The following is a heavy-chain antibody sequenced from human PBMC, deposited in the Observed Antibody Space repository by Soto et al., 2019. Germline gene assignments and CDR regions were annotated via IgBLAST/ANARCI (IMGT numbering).Heavy chain of an antibody. Sequence: SETLSLTCTVSGGSISSSSSYWGWIRQPPGKGLEWIGSIYYSGTTYYNPSLKSRVTISVDTSKKQFSLKLSSVTAADTAVYYCARHDSSGYYASFDYWGQGTLVTVSS. CDR1: GGSISSSSSY. D-gene: IGHD3-22*01. V-gene: IGHV4-39*01. J-gene: IGHJ4*02. CDR3: ARHDSSGYYASFDY. CDR2: IYYSGTT.